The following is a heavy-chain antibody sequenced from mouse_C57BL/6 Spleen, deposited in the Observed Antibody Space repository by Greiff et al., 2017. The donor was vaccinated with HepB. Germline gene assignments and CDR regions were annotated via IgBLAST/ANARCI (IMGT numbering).Heavy chain of an antibody. D-gene: IGHD4-1*01. V-gene: IGHV1-55*01. J-gene: IGHJ2*01. CDR1: GYTFTSYW. Sequence: QVQLKQSGAELVKPGASVKMSCKASGYTFTSYWITWVKQRPGQGLEWIGDIYPGSGSTNYNEKFKSKATLTVDTSSSTAYMQLSSLTSEDSAVYYCARGLGANFDYWGQGTTLTVSS. CDR2: IYPGSGST. CDR3: ARGLGANFDY.